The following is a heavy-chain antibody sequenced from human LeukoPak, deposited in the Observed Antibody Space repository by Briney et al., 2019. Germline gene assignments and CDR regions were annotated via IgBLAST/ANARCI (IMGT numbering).Heavy chain of an antibody. Sequence: GGALRLSCAASGFTSSSYAMSWVRQAPGKGLEWVSAISGSGGSTYYADSVKGRFTISRDNSKNTLYLQMNSLRAEDTAVYYCAKDFGGYVMNWFDPWGQGTLVTVSS. CDR2: ISGSGGST. V-gene: IGHV3-23*01. CDR3: AKDFGGYVMNWFDP. CDR1: GFTSSSYA. D-gene: IGHD5-12*01. J-gene: IGHJ5*02.